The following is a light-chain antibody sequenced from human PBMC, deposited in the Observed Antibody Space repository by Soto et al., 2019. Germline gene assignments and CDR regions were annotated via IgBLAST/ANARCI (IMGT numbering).Light chain of an antibody. V-gene: IGKV3-20*01. CDR2: GAS. CDR3: QQYGSSPTT. Sequence: EIVLTQSPGTLSLSPGERATLSCRASQSVSSSYLAWYQQKPGQAPRLLIYGASSRATGIPDRFSGSGSEKDFSLTISRLETEDFAVYYCQQYGSSPTTFGEGTKLEIK. CDR1: QSVSSSY. J-gene: IGKJ2*01.